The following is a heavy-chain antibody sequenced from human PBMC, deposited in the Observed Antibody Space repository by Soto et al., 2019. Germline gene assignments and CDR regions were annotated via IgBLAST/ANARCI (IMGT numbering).Heavy chain of an antibody. D-gene: IGHD2-2*02. CDR3: AREDTEYYYYGMDV. V-gene: IGHV1-3*01. CDR2: ISAGNGNT. CDR1: GYTFTSYA. J-gene: IGHJ6*02. Sequence: ASVKVSCKASGYTFTSYAMHWVRQAPGQRLEWMGWISAGNGNTKYSQKFQGRVTITRDTSASTAYMELSSLRSEDTAVYYCAREDTEYYYYGMDVWGQGTTVTVSS.